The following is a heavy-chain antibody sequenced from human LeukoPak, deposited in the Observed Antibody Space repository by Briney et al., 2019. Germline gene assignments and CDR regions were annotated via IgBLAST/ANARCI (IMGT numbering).Heavy chain of an antibody. V-gene: IGHV3-66*01. Sequence: GGSLRLSCAASGFTVSSNYMSWVRQAPGKGLEWVSVIYSGGSTYYADSVKGRFTISRDNSKNTLYLQMNSLRAEDTAVYYCARMPYSSSWYGDAFDIWGQGTMVTVSS. D-gene: IGHD6-13*01. CDR2: IYSGGST. J-gene: IGHJ3*02. CDR1: GFTVSSNY. CDR3: ARMPYSSSWYGDAFDI.